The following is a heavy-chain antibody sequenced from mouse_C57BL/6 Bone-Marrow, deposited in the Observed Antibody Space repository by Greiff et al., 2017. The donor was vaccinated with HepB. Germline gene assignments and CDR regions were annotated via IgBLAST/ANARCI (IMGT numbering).Heavy chain of an antibody. J-gene: IGHJ1*03. V-gene: IGHV1-69*01. CDR1: GYTFTSYW. Sequence: QVQLQQPGAELVMPGASVKLSCKASGYTFTSYWVHWVKQRPGQGLEWIGEVDPSDGYTNYNQKFKGKSTLTVDKSSRTAYMQLSSLTSEASAAYYCARERATVVAGDWYFDVWGTGTTVTVSS. CDR3: ARERATVVAGDWYFDV. CDR2: VDPSDGYT. D-gene: IGHD1-1*01.